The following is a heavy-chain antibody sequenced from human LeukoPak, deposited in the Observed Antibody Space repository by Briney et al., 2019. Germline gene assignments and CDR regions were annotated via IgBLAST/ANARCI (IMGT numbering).Heavy chain of an antibody. Sequence: PSQTLSLTCTVSGGSINSGNYYWSWIRQHPGKGLEWIGYISYSGSRYYNPPLKSRVTISIDLSKNQFSLKLSSVTAADTAVYYCARDLGGDGYNLRNWFDPWGQGTLVTVSS. CDR1: GGSINSGNYY. D-gene: IGHD5-24*01. CDR3: ARDLGGDGYNLRNWFDP. J-gene: IGHJ5*02. CDR2: ISYSGSR. V-gene: IGHV4-31*03.